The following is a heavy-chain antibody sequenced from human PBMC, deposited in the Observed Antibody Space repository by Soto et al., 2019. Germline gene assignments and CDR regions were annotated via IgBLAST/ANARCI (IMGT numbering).Heavy chain of an antibody. D-gene: IGHD3-3*01. J-gene: IGHJ6*02. CDR3: ARDSRQYYDFWSGYPAYYYYGMDV. Sequence: SETLSLTCTVSGGSISSGGYYWSWIRQHPGKGLEWIGYIYYSGSTYYNPSLKSRVTISVDTSKNQFSLKLSSVTAADTAVYYCARDSRQYYDFWSGYPAYYYYGMDVWGQGTTVTVSS. V-gene: IGHV4-31*03. CDR1: GGSISSGGYY. CDR2: IYYSGST.